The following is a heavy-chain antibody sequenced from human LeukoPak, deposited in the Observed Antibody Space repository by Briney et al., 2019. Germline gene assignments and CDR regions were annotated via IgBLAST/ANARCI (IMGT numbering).Heavy chain of an antibody. CDR3: ARTSSEFDY. CDR2: IYHSGTT. D-gene: IGHD6-19*01. CDR1: GGSMGSSNW. J-gene: IGHJ4*02. Sequence: SETLSLTCAVSGGSMGSSNWWSWVRQPPGKGLEWIGKIYHSGTTNYNPSLKSRVTISVDKSKNQLSLKLSSVTAADTAVYYCARTSSEFDYWDQGTLVTVSS. V-gene: IGHV4-4*02.